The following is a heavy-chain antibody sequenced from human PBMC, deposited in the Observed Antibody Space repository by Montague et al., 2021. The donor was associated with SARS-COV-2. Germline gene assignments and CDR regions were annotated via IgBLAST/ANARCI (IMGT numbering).Heavy chain of an antibody. V-gene: IGHV4-4*02. Sequence: SETLSLTCAVSGGSISTDNWWSWVSRPPGKGLEWIGEIFHSGRTNYNPSLKSRVTITVDRSNNQFSLELSSVTTADTAIYYCSRDSQRSHFDYWGQGILVTVSS. J-gene: IGHJ4*02. CDR2: IFHSGRT. D-gene: IGHD6-25*01. CDR1: GGSISTDNW. CDR3: SRDSQRSHFDY.